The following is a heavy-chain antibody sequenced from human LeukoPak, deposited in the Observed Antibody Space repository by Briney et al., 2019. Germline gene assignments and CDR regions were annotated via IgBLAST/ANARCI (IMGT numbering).Heavy chain of an antibody. Sequence: GGSLRLSCAASGFTFSSYSMNWVRQAPGKGLEWVSSISSSSSYIYYADSVKGRFTISRDNAKNSLYLQMNSLRAKDTAVYYCAKVVAVAGTKEVSYFDYWGQGTLVTVSS. CDR3: AKVVAVAGTKEVSYFDY. J-gene: IGHJ4*02. D-gene: IGHD6-19*01. CDR1: GFTFSSYS. V-gene: IGHV3-21*04. CDR2: ISSSSSYI.